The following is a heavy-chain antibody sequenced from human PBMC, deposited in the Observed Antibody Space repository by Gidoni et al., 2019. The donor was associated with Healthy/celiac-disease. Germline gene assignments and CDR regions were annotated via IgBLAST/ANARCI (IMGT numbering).Heavy chain of an antibody. Sequence: EVQLVESGGGLVKPGGSLRLSCAASGCTFSSYSMNWIRQAPGKGLEWVSSISSSRSYIYYADSVKGRFTISRDNAKNSLYLQMNSLRPEDTAVYYCARAGAAAGVFQHWGQGTLVTVSS. CDR3: ARAGAAAGVFQH. CDR1: GCTFSSYS. V-gene: IGHV3-21*01. J-gene: IGHJ1*01. CDR2: ISSSRSYI. D-gene: IGHD6-13*01.